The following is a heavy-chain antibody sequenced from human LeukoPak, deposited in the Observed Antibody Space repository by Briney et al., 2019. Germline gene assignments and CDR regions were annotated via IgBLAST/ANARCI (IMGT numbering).Heavy chain of an antibody. Sequence: SVKVSCKASGGTFSSYAISWVRQAPGQGLEWMGGIIPIFGTANYAQKFQGRVTITADKSTSTAYMELSSLRSEDTAVYYCARRYCSGGSCYSGTGGYFDYWGQGTLVTVSS. D-gene: IGHD2-15*01. CDR1: GGTFSSYA. V-gene: IGHV1-69*06. CDR2: IIPIFGTA. J-gene: IGHJ4*02. CDR3: ARRYCSGGSCYSGTGGYFDY.